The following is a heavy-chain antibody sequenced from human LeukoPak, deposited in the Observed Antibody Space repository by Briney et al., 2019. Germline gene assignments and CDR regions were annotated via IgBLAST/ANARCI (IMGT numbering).Heavy chain of an antibody. D-gene: IGHD3-10*01. V-gene: IGHV3-23*01. J-gene: IGHJ4*02. CDR3: AKTYYYGSGTFSFDH. Sequence: GGTLRLSCAASGFTFINYAMTWVRQAPGKGLKWVSGISGRGDRTHYADSVKGRFTISRDNSKNMVYMQMDSLRAEDTALYDCAKTYYYGSGTFSFDHWGQGTLVTVSS. CDR1: GFTFINYA. CDR2: ISGRGDRT.